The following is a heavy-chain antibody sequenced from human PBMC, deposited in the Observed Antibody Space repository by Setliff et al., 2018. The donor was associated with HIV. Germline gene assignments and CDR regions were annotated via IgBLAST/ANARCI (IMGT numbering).Heavy chain of an antibody. CDR3: ATYADRESNRFDP. CDR2: IYYSGST. V-gene: IGHV4-59*11. J-gene: IGHJ5*02. D-gene: IGHD3-10*01. Sequence: SETLSLTCTVSGVSISSHYWSWIRQPPGKGLEWIGYIYYSGSTNYNPSLKSRVTISVHTSKNQFSLKLSSVTAADTAVYYCATYADRESNRFDPWGQGILVTVSS. CDR1: GVSISSHY.